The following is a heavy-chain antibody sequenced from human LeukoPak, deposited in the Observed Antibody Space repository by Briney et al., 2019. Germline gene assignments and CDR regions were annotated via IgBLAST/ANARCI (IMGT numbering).Heavy chain of an antibody. Sequence: VKVSRKASGYTFTSYGISWVRQAPGQGLEWMGWISAYNGNTNYAQKLQGRVTMTTDTSTSTAYMELRSLRSDDTAVYYCARDLSSYYDFWSGYYNTFDYWGQGTLVTVSS. V-gene: IGHV1-18*01. D-gene: IGHD3-3*01. J-gene: IGHJ4*02. CDR1: GYTFTSYG. CDR2: ISAYNGNT. CDR3: ARDLSSYYDFWSGYYNTFDY.